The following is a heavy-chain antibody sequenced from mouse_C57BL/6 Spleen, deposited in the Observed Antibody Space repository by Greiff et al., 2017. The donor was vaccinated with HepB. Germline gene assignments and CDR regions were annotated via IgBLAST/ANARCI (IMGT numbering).Heavy chain of an antibody. D-gene: IGHD1-1*01. Sequence: VQLQQPGAELVMPGASVKLSCKASGYTFTSYWMHWVKQRPGQGLEWIGEIDPSDSYTNYNQKFKGKSTLTVDKSSSTAYMQLSSLTSEDSAVYYCARNSMDYYGSSLDYWGQGTTLTVSS. V-gene: IGHV1-69*01. J-gene: IGHJ2*01. CDR3: ARNSMDYYGSSLDY. CDR2: IDPSDSYT. CDR1: GYTFTSYW.